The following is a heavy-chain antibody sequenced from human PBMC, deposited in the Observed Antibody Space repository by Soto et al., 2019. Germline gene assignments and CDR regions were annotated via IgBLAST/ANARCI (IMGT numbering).Heavy chain of an antibody. CDR3: AKDSWAGIAVAGPFDY. CDR1: GFTFDDYT. CDR2: ISWDGGST. D-gene: IGHD6-19*01. J-gene: IGHJ4*02. Sequence: GGSLRLSCAASGFTFDDYTMHWVRQAPGKGLEWVSLISWDGGSTYYADSVKGRFTISRDNSKNSLYLQMNSLRTEDTALYYCAKDSWAGIAVAGPFDYWGQGTLVTVSS. V-gene: IGHV3-43*01.